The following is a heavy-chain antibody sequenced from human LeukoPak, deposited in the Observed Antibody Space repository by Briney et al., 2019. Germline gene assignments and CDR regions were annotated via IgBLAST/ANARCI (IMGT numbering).Heavy chain of an antibody. Sequence: SETLSLTCTVSGDSMTRGGYYWSWVRQHPGEGLEWVGFIYHSGTTFYNPSLESRATISVDTSQNQFSLKLTSVTAADTAVYYCARAVDYRNYFDYWGRGTLVTVSS. CDR2: IYHSGTT. J-gene: IGHJ4*02. D-gene: IGHD4-11*01. V-gene: IGHV4-31*03. CDR1: GDSMTRGGYY. CDR3: ARAVDYRNYFDY.